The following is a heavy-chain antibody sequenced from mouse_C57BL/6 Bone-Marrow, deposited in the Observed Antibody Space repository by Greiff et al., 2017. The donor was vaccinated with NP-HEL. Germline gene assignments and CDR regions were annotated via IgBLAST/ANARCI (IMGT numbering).Heavy chain of an antibody. CDR3: ASMDY. CDR1: GYTFTSYW. V-gene: IGHV1-69*01. J-gene: IGHJ4*01. Sequence: QVQLQQPGAELVMPGASVKLSCKASGYTFTSYWMHWVKQRPGQGFEWIGEIDPSDSYTNYNQKFKGKSTLTVDKSSSTAYMQLSSLTSEDSAVYYCASMDYWGQGTSVTVSS. CDR2: IDPSDSYT.